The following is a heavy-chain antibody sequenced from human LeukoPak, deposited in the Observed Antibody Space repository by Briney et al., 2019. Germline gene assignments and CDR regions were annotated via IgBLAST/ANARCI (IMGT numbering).Heavy chain of an antibody. Sequence: SETLSLTCTVSGGSISSYYWSWIRQPPGKGLEWIGYIYYSGSTNYNPSLKSRVTISVDTSKNQFSLKLSSVTAADTAVYYCARGIAAASERALDIWGQGTMVTVSS. CDR2: IYYSGST. CDR3: ARGIAAASERALDI. D-gene: IGHD6-13*01. CDR1: GGSISSYY. J-gene: IGHJ3*02. V-gene: IGHV4-59*01.